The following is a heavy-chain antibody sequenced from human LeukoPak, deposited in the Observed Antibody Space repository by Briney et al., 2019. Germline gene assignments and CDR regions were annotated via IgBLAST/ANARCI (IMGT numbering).Heavy chain of an antibody. CDR1: GYTFTSYG. D-gene: IGHD3-22*01. CDR2: ISAYNGNT. J-gene: IGHJ3*02. Sequence: GASVKVSCKASGYTFTSYGISWVRQVPGQGLEWMGWISAYNGNTNYAQKLQDRVTVTRDTSTSTAYMELSSLRSEDTAVYYCAKDEKGYYHDTSGYPDAFDIWGQGTMVTVSS. V-gene: IGHV1-18*01. CDR3: AKDEKGYYHDTSGYPDAFDI.